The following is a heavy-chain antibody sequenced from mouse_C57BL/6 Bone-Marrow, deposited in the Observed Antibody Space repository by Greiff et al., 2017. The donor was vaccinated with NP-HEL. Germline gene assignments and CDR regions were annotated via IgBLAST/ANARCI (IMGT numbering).Heavy chain of an antibody. V-gene: IGHV1-55*01. D-gene: IGHD2-3*01. CDR2: IYPGSGST. J-gene: IGHJ2*01. Sequence: QVQLQQSGAELVKPGASVKMSCKASGYTFTSYWITWVKQRPGQGLEWIGDIYPGSGSTNYNEKFKSKATLTVDTSSSTAYMQLSSLTSEDSAVYYCARESYDGYCLDYWGQGTTITVSS. CDR1: GYTFTSYW. CDR3: ARESYDGYCLDY.